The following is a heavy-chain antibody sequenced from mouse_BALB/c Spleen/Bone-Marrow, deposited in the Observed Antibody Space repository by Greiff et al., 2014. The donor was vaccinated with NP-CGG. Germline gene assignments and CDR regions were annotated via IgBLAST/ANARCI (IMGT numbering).Heavy chain of an antibody. V-gene: IGHV2-9*02. CDR2: IWADRST. CDR1: GFSLTNYG. Sequence: VMLVESGPGLVAPSQSLSITCTVSGFSLTNYGVHWVRQPPGKGLEWLGVIWADRSTNYNSALMSRLSISKDNSKSQVFFKMNSLQTDDTAMYYCARITTATGAMDYWGQGTSVTVSS. J-gene: IGHJ4*01. CDR3: ARITTATGAMDY. D-gene: IGHD1-2*01.